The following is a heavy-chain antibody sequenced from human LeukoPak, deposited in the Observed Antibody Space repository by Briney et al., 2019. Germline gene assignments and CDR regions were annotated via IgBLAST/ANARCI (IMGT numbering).Heavy chain of an antibody. D-gene: IGHD3-22*01. CDR3: ARRGYYDSSGYDF. V-gene: IGHV3-21*04. CDR1: GFTFSDYW. CDR2: ISGSSSDI. Sequence: GGSLRLSCAASGFTFSDYWMSWVRQAPGKGLEWVSSISGSSSDIYYADSVKGRFTISRDNAKNSLYLQMNSLRADDTAIYYCARRGYYDSSGYDFWGQGTLVTVSS. J-gene: IGHJ4*02.